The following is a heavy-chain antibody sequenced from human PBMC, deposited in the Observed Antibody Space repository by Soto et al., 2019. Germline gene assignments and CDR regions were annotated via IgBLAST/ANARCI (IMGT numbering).Heavy chain of an antibody. CDR2: IYSGGST. V-gene: IGHV3-53*01. D-gene: IGHD5-12*01. Sequence: PGGSLRLSCAASGFTVSSNYMSWVRQAPGKGLEWVSVIYSGGSTYYADSVKGRFTISRDNSKNTLYLQMNSLRAEDTAVYYCAREVHPSGHRPWFDPWGQGTLVTVSS. J-gene: IGHJ5*02. CDR1: GFTVSSNY. CDR3: AREVHPSGHRPWFDP.